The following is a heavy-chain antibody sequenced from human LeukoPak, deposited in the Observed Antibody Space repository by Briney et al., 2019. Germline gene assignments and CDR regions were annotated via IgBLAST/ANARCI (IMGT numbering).Heavy chain of an antibody. CDR3: ARALSWDRLGLLTVVY. CDR2: INPNSGGT. CDR1: GYTFTGYY. J-gene: IGHJ4*02. Sequence: ASVKVSCKASGYTFTGYYMHWVRQAPGRGLEWMGWINPNSGGTNYAQKFQGRVTMTRDTSISTAYMELSRLRSDDTAVYYCARALSWDRLGLLTVVYWGQGTLVTVSS. D-gene: IGHD1-26*01. V-gene: IGHV1-2*02.